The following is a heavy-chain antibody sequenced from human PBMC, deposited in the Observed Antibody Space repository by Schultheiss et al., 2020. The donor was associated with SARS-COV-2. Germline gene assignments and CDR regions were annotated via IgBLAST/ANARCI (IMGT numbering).Heavy chain of an antibody. J-gene: IGHJ4*02. CDR2: IIPIFGTA. CDR1: GYTFTSYG. CDR3: ARGLGYYQNSVYTGYFDY. D-gene: IGHD3-22*01. V-gene: IGHV1-69*13. Sequence: SVKVSCKASGYTFTSYGISWVRQAPGQGLEWMGGIIPIFGTANYAQKFQGRVTITADESTSTAYMELSSLRSDDTAVYYCARGLGYYQNSVYTGYFDYWGQGILVTVSS.